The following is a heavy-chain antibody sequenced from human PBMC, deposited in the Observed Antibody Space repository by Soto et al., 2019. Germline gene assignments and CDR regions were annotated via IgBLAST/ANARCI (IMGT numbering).Heavy chain of an antibody. CDR3: AREGESSGWYVSYFQH. CDR1: GYTFTSYG. Sequence: QVQLVQSGAEVKKPGASVKVSCKASGYTFTSYGISWVRQAPGQGLEWRGWISAYNGNTNYAQKLQGSVTMTTDTSTSTAYMDLRSLRSDATAVYYWAREGESSGWYVSYFQHWGQGTLGSVSS. V-gene: IGHV1-18*01. CDR2: ISAYNGNT. D-gene: IGHD6-19*01. J-gene: IGHJ1*01.